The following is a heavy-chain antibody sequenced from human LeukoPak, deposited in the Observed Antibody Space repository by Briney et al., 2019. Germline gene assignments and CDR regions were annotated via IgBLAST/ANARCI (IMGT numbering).Heavy chain of an antibody. J-gene: IGHJ3*02. D-gene: IGHD3-22*01. V-gene: IGHV5-51*01. CDR3: AVTYYYDSSGYPDAFDI. CDR1: GYNFTSYW. Sequence: GESLKISCKGSGYNFTSYWIGWVRQMPGKGLEWMGIIYPGDSDTRYSPSFKGQVTISADKSISTAYLQWNSLKASDTVMYYCAVTYYYDSSGYPDAFDIWGQGTMVTVSS. CDR2: IYPGDSDT.